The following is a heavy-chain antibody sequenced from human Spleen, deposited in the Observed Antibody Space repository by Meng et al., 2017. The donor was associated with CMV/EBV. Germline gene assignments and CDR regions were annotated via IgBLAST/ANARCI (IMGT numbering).Heavy chain of an antibody. J-gene: IGHJ6*02. Sequence: SVKVSCKASGGTFSNYGFTWVRQAPGQRLEWMGAFIPMFDTADYAQKLQGRVTMTADKSTSTAYMELTSLTSEDTALYYCASYCSSTSCYTGYYYGMDVWGQGTTVTVSS. D-gene: IGHD2-2*02. CDR1: GGTFSNYG. CDR2: FIPMFDTA. V-gene: IGHV1-69*06. CDR3: ASYCSSTSCYTGYYYGMDV.